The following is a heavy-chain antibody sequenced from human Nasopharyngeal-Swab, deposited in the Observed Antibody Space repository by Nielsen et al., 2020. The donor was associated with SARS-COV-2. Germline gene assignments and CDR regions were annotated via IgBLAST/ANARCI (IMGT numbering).Heavy chain of an antibody. V-gene: IGHV3-15*01. J-gene: IGHJ4*02. Sequence: WIRQPPGKGLEWVGRIKSKTDGGTTDYAAPVKGRFTISRDDSKNTLYLQMNSLKTEDTAVYYCTTGRPGIAVAGTDYWGQGTLGTVSS. CDR2: IKSKTDGGTT. CDR3: TTGRPGIAVAGTDY. D-gene: IGHD6-19*01.